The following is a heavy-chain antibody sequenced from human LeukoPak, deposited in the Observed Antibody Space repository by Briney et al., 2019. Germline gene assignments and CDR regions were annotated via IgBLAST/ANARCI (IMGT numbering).Heavy chain of an antibody. CDR3: AKVWWGAAAGIFDY. CDR2: ISGSGGST. Sequence: GGSLRLSCAASGFTFSSYAMSWVRQPPGKGLEWVSAISGSGGSTYYADSVKGRFTISRDNSKNTLYLQMNSLRAEDTAIYYCAKVWWGAAAGIFDYWGQGTLVTVSS. CDR1: GFTFSSYA. V-gene: IGHV3-23*01. D-gene: IGHD6-13*01. J-gene: IGHJ4*02.